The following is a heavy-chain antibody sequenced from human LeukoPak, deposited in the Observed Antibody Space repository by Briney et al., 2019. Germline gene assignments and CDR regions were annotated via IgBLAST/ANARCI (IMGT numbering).Heavy chain of an antibody. D-gene: IGHD6-13*01. Sequence: PSETLSLTCTVSGGSVSSGSYYWSWIRQPPGKGLERIGYIYYSGSTNYNPSLKSRVTISVDTSKNQFSLKLSSVTAADTAVYYCARDSIAENWFDPWGQGTLVTVSS. J-gene: IGHJ5*02. CDR1: GGSVSSGSYY. CDR2: IYYSGST. V-gene: IGHV4-61*01. CDR3: ARDSIAENWFDP.